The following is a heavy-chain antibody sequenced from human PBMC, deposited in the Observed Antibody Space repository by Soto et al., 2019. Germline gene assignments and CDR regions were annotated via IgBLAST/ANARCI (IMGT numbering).Heavy chain of an antibody. Sequence: ASVKVSCKASGQTFSTYAIHWVRQAPGQRLEWMGRINAGNGNTRYSQTFQGRVTITWDTSATTSYMELSSLRSEDTALYYCAISLAVEVPAASSYNWPDPWGQGTLVTVSS. J-gene: IGHJ5*02. CDR3: AISLAVEVPAASSYNWPDP. CDR2: INAGNGNT. CDR1: GQTFSTYA. D-gene: IGHD2-2*01. V-gene: IGHV1-3*01.